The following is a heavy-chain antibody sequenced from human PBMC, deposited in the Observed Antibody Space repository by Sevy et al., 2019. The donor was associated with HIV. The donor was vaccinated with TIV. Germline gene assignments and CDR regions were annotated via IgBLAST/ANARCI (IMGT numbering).Heavy chain of an antibody. CDR3: ARSHHYYSLGYYAMDV. Sequence: GGSLRLSCAASGFTFSDYYMSWIRQAPGKGLEWISYISSSGSNIYYADSVQGRFTISRDNTKNSLYRQMNSLRAEDTAVYYCARSHHYYSLGYYAMDVWGQGTTVTVSS. V-gene: IGHV3-11*01. D-gene: IGHD2-21*01. CDR2: ISSSGSNI. CDR1: GFTFSDYY. J-gene: IGHJ6*02.